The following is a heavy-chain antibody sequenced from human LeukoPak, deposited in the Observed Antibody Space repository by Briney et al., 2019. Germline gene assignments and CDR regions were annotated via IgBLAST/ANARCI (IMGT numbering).Heavy chain of an antibody. V-gene: IGHV4-34*01. D-gene: IGHD3-10*01. Sequence: SETLSLTCAVYGGSFSGYYWSWIRQPPGKGLEWIGSIYYSGRTYYNPSLKSRVTISVDTSKNHFSLKLSSVTAADTAVYYCARPDSGKSSLDYWGQGTLVTVSS. CDR1: GGSFSGYY. CDR2: IYYSGRT. J-gene: IGHJ4*02. CDR3: ARPDSGKSSLDY.